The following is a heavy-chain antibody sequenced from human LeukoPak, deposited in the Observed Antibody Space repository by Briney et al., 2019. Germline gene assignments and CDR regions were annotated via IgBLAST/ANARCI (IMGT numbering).Heavy chain of an antibody. J-gene: IGHJ1*01. CDR2: INHSGST. Sequence: GSLRLSCVASGFRFSSHGMNWVRQAPGKGLEWIGEINHSGSTNYNPSLKSRVTISVDTSKNQFSLKLSSVTAADTAVYYCARARYYYDSSGYPTAEYFQHWGQGTLVTVSS. CDR1: GFRFSSHG. D-gene: IGHD3-22*01. V-gene: IGHV4-34*01. CDR3: ARARYYYDSSGYPTAEYFQH.